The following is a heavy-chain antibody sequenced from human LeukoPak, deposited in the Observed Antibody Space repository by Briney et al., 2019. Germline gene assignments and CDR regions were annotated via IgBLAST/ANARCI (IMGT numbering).Heavy chain of an antibody. D-gene: IGHD1-1*01. CDR3: ARGSNWNDGIYYFDY. J-gene: IGHJ4*02. Sequence: SETLSLTCAVYGGSFSGYYWSWIRQPPGKGLEWIGEINHSGSTNYNPSLKSRVTISVDTSKNQFSLKLSSVTAADTAVYYCARGSNWNDGIYYFDYWGQGTLVTVSS. CDR1: GGSFSGYY. V-gene: IGHV4-34*01. CDR2: INHSGST.